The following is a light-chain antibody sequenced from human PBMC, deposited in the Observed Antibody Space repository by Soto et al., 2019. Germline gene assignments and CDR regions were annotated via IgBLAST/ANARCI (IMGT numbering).Light chain of an antibody. Sequence: ALTQPPSVSGSPGQSVTISCTGTSSDVGSYNRVSWYQQPPGTAPKLLIYDVINRPSGFFNRFSGSKSRNTASLTISGLQAEDEADYYCSSYTSSSTGVFGTGTKVTVL. J-gene: IGLJ1*01. CDR2: DVI. V-gene: IGLV2-18*02. CDR1: SSDVGSYNR. CDR3: SSYTSSSTGV.